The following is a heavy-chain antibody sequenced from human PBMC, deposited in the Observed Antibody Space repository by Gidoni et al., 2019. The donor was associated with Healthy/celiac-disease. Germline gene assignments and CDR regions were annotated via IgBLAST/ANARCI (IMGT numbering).Heavy chain of an antibody. Sequence: EVQLVESGGGLVQPGGSLRLSCAASGFTFSSYAMHWVRQAPGKGLEYVSAISSNGGSTDYANSVKGRFTISRDNSKNTLYLQMGSLRAEDMAVYYCARETFSGYSSGWFDYWGQGTLVTVSS. J-gene: IGHJ4*02. V-gene: IGHV3-64*01. CDR3: ARETFSGYSSGWFDY. D-gene: IGHD6-19*01. CDR1: GFTFSSYA. CDR2: ISSNGGST.